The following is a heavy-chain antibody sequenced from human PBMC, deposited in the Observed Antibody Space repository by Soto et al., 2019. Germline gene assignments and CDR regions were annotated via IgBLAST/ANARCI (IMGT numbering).Heavy chain of an antibody. V-gene: IGHV3-30*18. Sequence: PGGSLRLSCAASGFTFSSYGMHWVRQAPGKGLEWVAVISYDGSNKYYADSVKGRFTISRDNSKNTLYLQMNSLRAEDTAVYYCAKAGLGAAYGMDVWGQGTTVTVSS. CDR1: GFTFSSYG. J-gene: IGHJ6*02. CDR3: AKAGLGAAYGMDV. CDR2: ISYDGSNK. D-gene: IGHD3-16*01.